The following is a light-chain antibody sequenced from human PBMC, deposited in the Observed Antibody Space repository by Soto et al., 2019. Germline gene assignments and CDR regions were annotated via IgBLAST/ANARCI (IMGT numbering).Light chain of an antibody. V-gene: IGLV6-57*01. CDR3: QSYDATNQV. CDR1: SGSIASNY. Sequence: NFMLTQPHSVSESPGKTVIISCTRSSGSIASNYVQWYQQRPGSSPTTVIYEDNQRPSGVPDRVSGSIDSSSNSASLTISGLETEDDADYFCQSYDATNQVFGGGTKVTVL. J-gene: IGLJ3*02. CDR2: EDN.